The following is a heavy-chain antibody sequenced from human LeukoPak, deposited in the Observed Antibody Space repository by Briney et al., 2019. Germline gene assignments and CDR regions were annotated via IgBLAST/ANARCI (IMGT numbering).Heavy chain of an antibody. V-gene: IGHV1-18*01. J-gene: IGHJ4*02. CDR3: GRDLMPVRGIIITPAGY. CDR1: GYTFTSYG. D-gene: IGHD3-10*01. CDR2: ISAYNGDT. Sequence: ASVKVSCKASGYTFTSYGISWVRQAPGQGLEWLGRISAYNGDTNFAQRFQGRVTMTTDRSTSTSYMELRSLTSDDTAVYYCGRDLMPVRGIIITPAGYWGQGTLVTVSS.